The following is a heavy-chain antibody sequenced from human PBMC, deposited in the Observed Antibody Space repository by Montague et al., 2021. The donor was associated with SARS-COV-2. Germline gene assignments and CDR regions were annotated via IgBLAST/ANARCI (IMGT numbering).Heavy chain of an antibody. Sequence: SETLSLTCTVSGGSISPYYWTWIRQPPGKGLEWIGYIYYTGNTKYKPSLKSRVTISVDTSKNQFSLRLTSVTAADTAFYHCVRHPHYDGLNGPPDFWDQGALVTVSS. J-gene: IGHJ4*02. V-gene: IGHV4-59*08. CDR1: GGSISPYY. CDR3: VRHPHYDGLNGPPDF. D-gene: IGHD3-9*01. CDR2: IYYTGNT.